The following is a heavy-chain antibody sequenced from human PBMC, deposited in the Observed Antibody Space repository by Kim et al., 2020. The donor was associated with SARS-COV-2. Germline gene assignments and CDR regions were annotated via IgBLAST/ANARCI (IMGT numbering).Heavy chain of an antibody. J-gene: IGHJ5*02. Sequence: GGSLRLSCAASGFRFSTYWMHWVRQAPGKGLVWVSRVNPCGGITNYADSVKGRFTISRDNAKNTLYLQMNSLRVEDTAVYYCASSEPRKFVTLKFDPWGRGTLVTVSS. CDR3: ASSEPRKFVTLKFDP. V-gene: IGHV3-74*01. CDR2: VNPCGGIT. D-gene: IGHD5-18*01. CDR1: GFRFSTYW.